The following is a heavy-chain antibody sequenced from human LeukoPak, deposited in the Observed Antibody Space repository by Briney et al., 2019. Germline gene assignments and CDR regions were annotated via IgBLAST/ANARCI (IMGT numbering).Heavy chain of an antibody. V-gene: IGHV4-34*01. CDR3: ARARLDRYYYYYMDV. CDR1: GFTVSSNY. CDR2: INHSGST. D-gene: IGHD1-1*01. J-gene: IGHJ6*03. Sequence: GSLRLSCAASGFTVSSNYMSWIRQPPGKGLEWIGEINHSGSTNYNPSLKSRVTISVDTSKNQFSLKLSSVTAADTAVYYCARARLDRYYYYYMDVWGKGTTVTISS.